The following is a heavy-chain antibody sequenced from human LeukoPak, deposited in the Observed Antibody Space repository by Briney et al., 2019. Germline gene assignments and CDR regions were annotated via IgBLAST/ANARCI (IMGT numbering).Heavy chain of an antibody. Sequence: GGSLRLSCAASGFTFSSYAMSWVRQAPGKGLEWVSSISSSSSYIYYADSVKGRFTISRDNAKNSLYLQMNSLRVEDTAMYYCARDGGTGDDFDYWGQGTLVTVSS. CDR2: ISSSSSYI. J-gene: IGHJ4*02. CDR3: ARDGGTGDDFDY. V-gene: IGHV3-21*01. CDR1: GFTFSSYA. D-gene: IGHD7-27*01.